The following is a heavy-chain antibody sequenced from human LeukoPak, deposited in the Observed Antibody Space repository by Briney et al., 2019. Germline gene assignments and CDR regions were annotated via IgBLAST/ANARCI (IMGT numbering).Heavy chain of an antibody. Sequence: PGGSLRLFCAASGFTFSRDWMDWVRQAPGKGLVYVSRISSDGSNTNYADFVKGRFTISRDNAKNTLYLQMNSLRADDTAVYYCARDRDGYSAWGQGTLVTVSS. V-gene: IGHV3-74*01. CDR3: ARDRDGYSA. CDR2: ISSDGSNT. D-gene: IGHD5-24*01. J-gene: IGHJ5*02. CDR1: GFTFSRDW.